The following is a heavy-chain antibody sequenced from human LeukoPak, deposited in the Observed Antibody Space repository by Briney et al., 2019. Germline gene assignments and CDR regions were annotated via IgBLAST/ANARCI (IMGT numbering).Heavy chain of an antibody. J-gene: IGHJ4*02. V-gene: IGHV3-48*03. CDR2: ISSSGSTI. CDR3: ARGGERRYYDSSGYYNDY. Sequence: GGSLRLSCAASGFTFSSYEMNWVRQAPGKGLEWVSYISSSGSTIYYADSVKGRFTISRDNAKNSLYLQMNSLRAEDTAVYYCARGGERRYYDSSGYYNDYWGQGTLVTVSS. CDR1: GFTFSSYE. D-gene: IGHD3-22*01.